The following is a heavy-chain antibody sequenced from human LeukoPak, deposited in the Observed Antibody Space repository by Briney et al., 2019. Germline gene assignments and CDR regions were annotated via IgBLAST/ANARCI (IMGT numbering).Heavy chain of an antibody. CDR1: GYTFTNFD. Sequence: ASVKVSCKASGYTFTNFDINWVRQAPGQELGWMGRINPNSGGTNYAQKFQGRVTMTTDTSTSTAYMELRSLRSDDTAVYYCAREKEAPGYRTDYWGQGTLVTVSS. CDR2: INPNSGGT. V-gene: IGHV1/OR15-1*04. D-gene: IGHD6-13*01. CDR3: AREKEAPGYRTDY. J-gene: IGHJ4*02.